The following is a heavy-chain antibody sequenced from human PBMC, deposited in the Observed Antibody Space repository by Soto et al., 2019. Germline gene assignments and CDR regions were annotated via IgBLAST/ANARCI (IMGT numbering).Heavy chain of an antibody. J-gene: IGHJ4*02. V-gene: IGHV3-33*01. D-gene: IGHD2-15*01. CDR3: AREHGYCSGGTCPSELDF. CDR2: IWYDGSKK. Sequence: PGGSLRLSCAASGFSFRRYGMHWVRQSPGKGLEWVATIWYDGSKKYYGESVKGRFSVSRDNSKSTLDLQMNSLRVEDTGVYYCAREHGYCSGGTCPSELDFWGQGALVTVSS. CDR1: GFSFRRYG.